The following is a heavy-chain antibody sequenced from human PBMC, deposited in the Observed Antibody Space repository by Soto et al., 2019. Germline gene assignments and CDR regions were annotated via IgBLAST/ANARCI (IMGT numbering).Heavy chain of an antibody. CDR2: ITGSGGST. D-gene: IGHD3-10*01. V-gene: IGHV3-23*01. Sequence: EVQPLESGGGLVQPGGSRRLSCAASGFTFSSYAMGWVRQAPGKGLEWVSGITGSGGSTYHADSVKGRFTISRDNSKNTLYMQMNSLRAEDTAVYHRAKARDYYGAAYDYWGQGVLVTVSS. CDR3: AKARDYYGAAYDY. J-gene: IGHJ4*02. CDR1: GFTFSSYA.